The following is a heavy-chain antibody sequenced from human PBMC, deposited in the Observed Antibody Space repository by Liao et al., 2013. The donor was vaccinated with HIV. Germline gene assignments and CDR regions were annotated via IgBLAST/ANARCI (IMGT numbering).Heavy chain of an antibody. J-gene: IGHJ4*02. V-gene: IGHV4-59*01. CDR1: GGSISSDY. CDR3: ARWFGNNYGIDS. CDR2: IYYTGST. D-gene: IGHD5-24*01. Sequence: QVQLQESGPGLVKPSQTLSLTCTVSGGSISSDYWTWIRQAPGKGPEWIGYIYYTGSTNYNPSFASRITISVDTSKKHFSLKLTSVTAADTAVYYCARWFGNNYGIDSWGRGNPWSPSP.